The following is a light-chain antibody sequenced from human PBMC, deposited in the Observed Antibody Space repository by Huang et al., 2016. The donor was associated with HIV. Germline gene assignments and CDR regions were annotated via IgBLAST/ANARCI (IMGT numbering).Light chain of an antibody. J-gene: IGKJ1*01. CDR2: VAS. CDR1: QVIGNS. Sequence: DIQMTQSPSSLSAFFGDTVTITCRASQVIGNSLAWYQQKPGRPPKLLIYVASTLQSGVPSRFSGSGSGTDFTLTISNLQTEDIATYYCQKYDSAPRTFGQGTRV. V-gene: IGKV1-27*01. CDR3: QKYDSAPRT.